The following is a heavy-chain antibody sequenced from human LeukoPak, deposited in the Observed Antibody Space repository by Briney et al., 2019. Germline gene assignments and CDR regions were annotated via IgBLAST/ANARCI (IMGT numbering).Heavy chain of an antibody. CDR2: IYSGGST. CDR1: GFTVSSNY. CDR3: ARARIYYDSSGYSGHALDI. V-gene: IGHV3-53*01. Sequence: GGSLRLSCAASGFTVSSNYMSWVRQAPGKGLEWVSVIYSGGSTYYADSVKGRFTISRDNSKNTLYLQMNSLRAEDTAVYYCARARIYYDSSGYSGHALDIRGQGTMVTVSS. J-gene: IGHJ3*02. D-gene: IGHD3-22*01.